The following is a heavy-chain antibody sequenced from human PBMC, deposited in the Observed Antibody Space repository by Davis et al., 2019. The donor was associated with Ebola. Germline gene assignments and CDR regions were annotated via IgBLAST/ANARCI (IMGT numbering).Heavy chain of an antibody. Sequence: GGSLRLSCAASGLSVSSQSMSWVRQISGKGLEWLSVFHSNGDTYYADSVRGRFTISRDNSRNTVYLQMNSLRVEDTAMYYCARMPTGFPNWFDPWGQGTLVTVSS. J-gene: IGHJ5*02. CDR2: FHSNGDT. CDR3: ARMPTGFPNWFDP. D-gene: IGHD1-14*01. CDR1: GLSVSSQS. V-gene: IGHV3-53*01.